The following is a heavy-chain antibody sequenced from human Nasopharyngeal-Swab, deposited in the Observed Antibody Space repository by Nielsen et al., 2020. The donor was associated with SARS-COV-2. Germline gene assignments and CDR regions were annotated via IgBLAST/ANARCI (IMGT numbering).Heavy chain of an antibody. Sequence: SLKISCAASGFTFDDYAMHWVRQAPGKGLEWVSGISWNSGSIGYADSVKGRFTISRDNAKNSLYLQMNSLRAEDTALYYRAKDKGRSSSWYDYWGQGTLVTVSS. CDR1: GFTFDDYA. CDR3: AKDKGRSSSWYDY. J-gene: IGHJ4*02. CDR2: ISWNSGSI. D-gene: IGHD6-13*01. V-gene: IGHV3-9*01.